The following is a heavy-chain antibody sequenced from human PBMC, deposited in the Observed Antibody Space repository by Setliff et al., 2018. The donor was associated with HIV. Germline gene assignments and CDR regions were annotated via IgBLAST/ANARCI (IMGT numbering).Heavy chain of an antibody. CDR3: AAVFTGEPGRSLDY. V-gene: IGHV3-21*01. J-gene: IGHJ4*02. CDR1: GFTFFTST. D-gene: IGHD1-26*01. Sequence: GGSLRLSCAVSGFTFFTSTMNWVRQAPGKGLEWVASISSSGSYIHFADSVKGRFTISRDNAKNSQYLLMSDLRAEDTAVYYCAAVFTGEPGRSLDYWGQGTPVTVSS. CDR2: ISSSGSYI.